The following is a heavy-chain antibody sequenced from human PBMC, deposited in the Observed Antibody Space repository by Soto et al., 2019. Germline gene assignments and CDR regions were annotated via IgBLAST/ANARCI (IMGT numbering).Heavy chain of an antibody. J-gene: IGHJ5*02. CDR3: AQGVAAAGTSSRFDP. Sequence: GGSLRLSCAASGFTFSSYAMSWVRQAPGKGLEWVSAISGSGGNTYYADSVKGRFTISRDNSKNTLYLQMNSLRAEDTAVYYCAQGVAAAGTSSRFDPWGQGPLVTVSS. V-gene: IGHV3-23*01. CDR2: ISGSGGNT. CDR1: GFTFSSYA. D-gene: IGHD6-13*01.